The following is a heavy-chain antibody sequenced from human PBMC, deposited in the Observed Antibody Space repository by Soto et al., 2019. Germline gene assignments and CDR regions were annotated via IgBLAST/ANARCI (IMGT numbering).Heavy chain of an antibody. J-gene: IGHJ6*02. CDR1: GFTVSSNY. V-gene: IGHV3-53*01. Sequence: GGSLRLSCAASGFTVSSNYMSWVRQAPGKGLEWVSVIYSGGSTYYADSVKGRFTISRDNSKNTLYLQMNSLRAEDTAVYYCARDQVIGYYYYSGMDVWGQGTTVTVSS. CDR3: ARDQVIGYYYYSGMDV. D-gene: IGHD2-21*01. CDR2: IYSGGST.